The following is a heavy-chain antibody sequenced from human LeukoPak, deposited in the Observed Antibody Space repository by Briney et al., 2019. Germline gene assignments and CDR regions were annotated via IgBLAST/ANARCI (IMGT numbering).Heavy chain of an antibody. CDR1: GYTFTGNC. Sequence: ASVKVSCKASGYTFTGNCMHWVRQAPGQGLEWMGRINPNSGGTNYAQKFQGRVTMTRDTSISTAYMELRRLRSDDTAVYYCASPADYYDSRGYDYWGQGTLVTVSS. D-gene: IGHD3-22*01. CDR3: ASPADYYDSRGYDY. CDR2: INPNSGGT. V-gene: IGHV1-2*06. J-gene: IGHJ4*02.